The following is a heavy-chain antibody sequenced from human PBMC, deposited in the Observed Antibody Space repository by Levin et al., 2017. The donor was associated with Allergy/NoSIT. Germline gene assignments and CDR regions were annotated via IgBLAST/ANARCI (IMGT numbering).Heavy chain of an antibody. CDR1: GGSFSSYY. J-gene: IGHJ4*02. CDR3: ARVLSGYDLDY. CDR2: INHSGNT. V-gene: IGHV4-34*01. D-gene: IGHD5-12*01. Sequence: ESLKISCAVYGGSFSSYYWSWIRQPPGKGLEWIGEINHSGNTNYNPSLKSRVTISVDTSKNQFSLKLSSVTAADTAVYYCARVLSGYDLDYWGQGTLVTVSS.